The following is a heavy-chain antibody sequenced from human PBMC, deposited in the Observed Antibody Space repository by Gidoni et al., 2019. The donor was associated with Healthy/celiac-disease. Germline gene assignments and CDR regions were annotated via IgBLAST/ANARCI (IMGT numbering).Heavy chain of an antibody. V-gene: IGHV3-30-3*01. Sequence: QVQLVESGGGVVQPGRSLRLSCAASGFTFSSYAMPWVRQAPGKGLEWVAVISYDGSNKYYADSVKGRFTISRDNSKNTLYLQMNSLRAEDTAVYYCARPAIAAAGGYFQHWGQGTLVTVSS. CDR2: ISYDGSNK. J-gene: IGHJ1*01. CDR1: GFTFSSYA. D-gene: IGHD6-13*01. CDR3: ARPAIAAAGGYFQH.